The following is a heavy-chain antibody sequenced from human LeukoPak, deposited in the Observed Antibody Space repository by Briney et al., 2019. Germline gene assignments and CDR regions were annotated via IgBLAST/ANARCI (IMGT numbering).Heavy chain of an antibody. CDR1: GFTFSSYA. CDR2: ISGSGGGT. D-gene: IGHD3-22*01. V-gene: IGHV3-23*01. CDR3: AKGKYYYDSSGYTDY. J-gene: IGHJ4*02. Sequence: GGSLRLSCAASGFTFSSYAMSWVRQAPGKGLEWVSAISGSGGGTYYADSVKGRFTISRDNSKNTLYLQMNSLRAEDTAVYYCAKGKYYYDSSGYTDYWGQGTLVTVSS.